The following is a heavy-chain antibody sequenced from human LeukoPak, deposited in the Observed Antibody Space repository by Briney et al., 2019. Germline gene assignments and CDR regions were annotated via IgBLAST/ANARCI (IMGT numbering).Heavy chain of an antibody. CDR1: GFTVSSNY. J-gene: IGHJ3*02. CDR3: ARESNYYGSGIGAFDI. V-gene: IGHV3-53*01. D-gene: IGHD3-10*01. CDR2: IYSGGST. Sequence: PGGSLRLSCAASGFTVSSNYMSWVRQAPGKGLEWVSVIYSGGSTYYADSVKGRFTISRDNSKNTLYLQMNSLRAEDTAVYYCARESNYYGSGIGAFDIWGQGTMVTVSS.